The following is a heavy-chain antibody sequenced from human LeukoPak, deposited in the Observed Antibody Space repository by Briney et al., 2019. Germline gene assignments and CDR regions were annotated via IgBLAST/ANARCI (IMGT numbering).Heavy chain of an antibody. CDR3: AKEGSVRGDIDY. CDR1: GFIFSNYR. CDR2: ISGSGGST. V-gene: IGHV3-23*01. D-gene: IGHD3-10*02. Sequence: GGSLRLSCATSGFIFSNYRMNWVRQAPGKGLEWVSAISGSGGSTYYADSVKGRFTTSRDNSKNTLYLQMNSLRAEDTAVYYCAKEGSVRGDIDYWGQGTLVTVSS. J-gene: IGHJ4*02.